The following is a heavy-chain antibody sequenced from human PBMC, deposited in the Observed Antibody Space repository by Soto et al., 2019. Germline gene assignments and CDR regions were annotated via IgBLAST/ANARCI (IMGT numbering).Heavy chain of an antibody. CDR3: SSGKWYFDL. CDR2: IYYNGGTK. CDR1: AFNFGSYG. Sequence: QVQLVESGGGVVQPGRSLRLSCVASAFNFGSYGMHWVRQAPGKGLELVAVIYYNGGTKNYADSVKVRFSISRDNSNNTLYLQMNSLRAEDTAVYYCSSGKWYFDLWGRGTLVTVSS. V-gene: IGHV3-33*01. J-gene: IGHJ2*01.